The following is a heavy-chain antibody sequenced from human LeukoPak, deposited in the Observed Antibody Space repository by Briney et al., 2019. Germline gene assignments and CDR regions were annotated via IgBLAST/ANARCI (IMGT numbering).Heavy chain of an antibody. CDR2: ISWDGGST. V-gene: IGHV3-43*01. CDR3: AKPRYYDILTGYYDY. D-gene: IGHD3-9*01. CDR1: GYTFDDYT. J-gene: IGHJ4*02. Sequence: PGGSLRLSCAASGYTFDDYTMHWVRQAPGKGLEWVSLISWDGGSTYYADSVKGRFTISRDNSKNSLYLQMNSLRTEDTALYYCAKPRYYDILTGYYDYWGQGTLVTVSS.